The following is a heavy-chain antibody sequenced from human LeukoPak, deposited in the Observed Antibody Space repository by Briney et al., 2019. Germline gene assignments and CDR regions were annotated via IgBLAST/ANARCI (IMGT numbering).Heavy chain of an antibody. CDR3: ARGYYYDYVWGSYRYLYYFDY. CDR2: INHSGST. D-gene: IGHD3-16*02. CDR1: GGSISSSSYY. J-gene: IGHJ4*02. Sequence: SETLSLTCTVSGGSISSSSYYWGWIRQPPGKGLEWIGEINHSGSTNYNPSLKSRVTISVDTSKNQFSLKLSSVTAADTAVYYCARGYYYDYVWGSYRYLYYFDYWGQGTLVTVSS. V-gene: IGHV4-39*07.